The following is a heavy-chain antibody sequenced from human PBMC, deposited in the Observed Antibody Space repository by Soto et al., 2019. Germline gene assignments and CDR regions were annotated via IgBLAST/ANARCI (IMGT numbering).Heavy chain of an antibody. D-gene: IGHD6-19*01. CDR1: GYTFTSYA. Sequence: QVQLVQSGAEVKKPGASVKVFCKASGYTFTSYAIHWLCQAPGQSLEWMGWINAGNGNTKYSQKFQGRVTITRDTSASTAYMELSSLRSEDTAVYYCARDVSSHSSGWYYSDYWGQGTLVTVSS. CDR3: ARDVSSHSSGWYYSDY. CDR2: INAGNGNT. V-gene: IGHV1-3*01. J-gene: IGHJ4*02.